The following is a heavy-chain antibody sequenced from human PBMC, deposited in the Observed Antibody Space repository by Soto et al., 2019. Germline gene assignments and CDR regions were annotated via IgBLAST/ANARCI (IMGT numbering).Heavy chain of an antibody. Sequence: EVQLVESGGGLVQPAESLRLSCAASGFTFSSYWMRWVRQAPGKGLVWVSRINSDGSSTSYAGSVKGRFTISRDNAKNTLYLQMNRLRAEDTAVYYCVRTSLVVAAATREDYWGQGTLVTVSS. D-gene: IGHD2-15*01. V-gene: IGHV3-74*01. CDR2: INSDGSST. CDR3: VRTSLVVAAATREDY. CDR1: GFTFSSYW. J-gene: IGHJ4*02.